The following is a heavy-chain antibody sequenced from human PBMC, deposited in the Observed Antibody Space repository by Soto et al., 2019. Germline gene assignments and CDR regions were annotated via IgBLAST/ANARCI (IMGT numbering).Heavy chain of an antibody. CDR1: GGSLSSYY. D-gene: IGHD5-12*01. V-gene: IGHV4-59*01. CDR2: IYYSGST. CDR3: ARLKGEMATNSFDY. Sequence: SETLSLTCTVSGGSLSSYYWSWIRQPPGKGLEWIGYIYYSGSTNYNPSLKSRVTISVDTSKNQFSLKLSSVTAADTAVYYCARLKGEMATNSFDYWGQGTLVTVSS. J-gene: IGHJ4*02.